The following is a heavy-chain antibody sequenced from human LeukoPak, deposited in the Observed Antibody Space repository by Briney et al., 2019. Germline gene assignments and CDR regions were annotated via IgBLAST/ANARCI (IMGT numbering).Heavy chain of an antibody. D-gene: IGHD3-10*01. J-gene: IGHJ4*02. V-gene: IGHV1-8*01. CDR2: INPNSGNT. Sequence: ASVKVSCKASGYSFTSYDLNWVRQATGQGLEWMGWINPNSGNTGYAQKFQGRVTITRNTPLSTAYMELSSLRSEDTAVYYCARGTMVRGLCDYWGQGTLVTVSS. CDR1: GYSFTSYD. CDR3: ARGTMVRGLCDY.